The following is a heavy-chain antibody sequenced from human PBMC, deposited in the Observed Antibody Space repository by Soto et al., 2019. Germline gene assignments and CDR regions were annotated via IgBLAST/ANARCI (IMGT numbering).Heavy chain of an antibody. V-gene: IGHV4-39*01. CDR3: ASQGAYCGGDCYYTGWFDP. CDR1: GGSISSSSYY. Sequence: PSETLSLTCTVSGGSISSSSYYWGWIRQPPGKGLEWIGSIYYSGSTYYNPSLKSRVTISVDTSKNQFSLKLSSVTAADTAVYYCASQGAYCGGDCYYTGWFDPWGQGTLVTVSS. CDR2: IYYSGST. D-gene: IGHD2-21*02. J-gene: IGHJ5*02.